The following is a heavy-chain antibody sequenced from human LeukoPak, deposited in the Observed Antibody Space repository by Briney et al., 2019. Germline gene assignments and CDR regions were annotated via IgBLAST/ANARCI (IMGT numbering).Heavy chain of an antibody. D-gene: IGHD2-21*02. CDR2: MNPNSGNT. CDR3: ARGDSDYYYYMDV. J-gene: IGHJ6*03. CDR1: GYTFTSYD. Sequence: ASVKVSCKASGYTFTSYDINWVRQATGQGLEWMGWMNPNSGNTGYAQKFQGRVTMTTDTSTSTAYMELRSLRSDDTAVYYCARGDSDYYYYMDVWGKGTTVTISS. V-gene: IGHV1-8*01.